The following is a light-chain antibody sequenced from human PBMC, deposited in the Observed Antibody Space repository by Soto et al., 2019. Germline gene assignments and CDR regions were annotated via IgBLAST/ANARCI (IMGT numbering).Light chain of an antibody. CDR2: CAS. J-gene: IGKJ3*01. CDR3: QQYYSTPLA. Sequence: DIVMTQSPASLAVSLGDRATINCKFSHXXLYSANNENYLAWYQQKPGNPPKLXIYCASTRESGVPDRFSGSGSRTDFTLTISSLQAEDVAVYYCQQYYSTPLAFGPGTKVDI. CDR1: HXXLYSANNENY. V-gene: IGKV4-1*01.